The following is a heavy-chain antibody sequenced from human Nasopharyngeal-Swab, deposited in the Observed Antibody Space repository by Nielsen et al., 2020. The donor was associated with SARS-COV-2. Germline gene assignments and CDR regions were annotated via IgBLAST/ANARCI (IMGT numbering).Heavy chain of an antibody. D-gene: IGHD6-13*01. J-gene: IGHJ6*02. CDR2: IWYDGSNK. CDR1: GFTFSSYG. CDR3: AKVLAAAVAYYYGMDV. V-gene: IGHV3-33*06. Sequence: GESLKISCAASGFTFSSYGMHWVRQAPGKGLEWVAVIWYDGSNKYYADSVKGRFTISRDNSKNTLYLQMNSLRAEDTAVYYCAKVLAAAVAYYYGMDVWGQGTTVTVSS.